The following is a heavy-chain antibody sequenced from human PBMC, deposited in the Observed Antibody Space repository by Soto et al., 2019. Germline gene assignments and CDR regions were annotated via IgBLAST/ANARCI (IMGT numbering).Heavy chain of an antibody. Sequence: PSETLSLTCTVSGGSISSSSYYWGWIRQPPGKGLEWIGSIYYSGSTYYNPSLKSRVTISVDTSKNQFSLKLSSVTAADTAVYYCAREGIAAAGTGYFQHWGQGTLVT. CDR1: GGSISSSSYY. CDR3: AREGIAAAGTGYFQH. CDR2: IYYSGST. J-gene: IGHJ1*01. D-gene: IGHD6-13*01. V-gene: IGHV4-39*01.